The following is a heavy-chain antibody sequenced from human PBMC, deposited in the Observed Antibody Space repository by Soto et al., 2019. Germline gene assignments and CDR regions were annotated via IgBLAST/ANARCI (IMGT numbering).Heavy chain of an antibody. Sequence: KSGGSLRLSCAASGFTFSDYYMSWIRQAPGKGLEWVSYISSSSSYTNYADSVKGRFTISRDNAKNSLYLQMNSLRAEDTAVYYCARDRIVVVPAAGYYYYYYGMDVWGQGTTVTVSS. CDR2: ISSSSSYT. CDR1: GFTFSDYY. D-gene: IGHD2-2*01. V-gene: IGHV3-11*06. CDR3: ARDRIVVVPAAGYYYYYYGMDV. J-gene: IGHJ6*02.